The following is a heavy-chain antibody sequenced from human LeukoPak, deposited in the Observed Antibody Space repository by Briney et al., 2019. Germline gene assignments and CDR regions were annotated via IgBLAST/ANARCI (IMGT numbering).Heavy chain of an antibody. J-gene: IGHJ4*02. CDR1: GYSISSGYY. CDR2: IYHSGST. CDR3: ASVWSRDYFDY. Sequence: PSETLSLTCAVSGYSISSGYYWGWIRQPPGKGLVLIGSIYHSGSTYYNPSLKSRVTISVDTSKNQSSLKLSSVTAADTAVYYCASVWSRDYFDYWGQGTLVTVSS. D-gene: IGHD3-10*01. V-gene: IGHV4-38-2*01.